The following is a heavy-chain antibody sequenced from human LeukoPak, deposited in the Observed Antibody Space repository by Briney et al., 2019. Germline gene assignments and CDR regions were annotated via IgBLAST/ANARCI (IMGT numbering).Heavy chain of an antibody. V-gene: IGHV3-21*01. CDR2: ISSSSSYI. D-gene: IGHD6-13*01. Sequence: SGGSLRLSCAASGFTFSSYSMNWVRQAPGKGLEWVSSISSSSSYIYYADSVKGRFTISRDNAKNSLYLQMNSLRAEDTAVYYCARNLAIAAAGRGMDVWGQGTTVTVSS. CDR3: ARNLAIAAAGRGMDV. CDR1: GFTFSSYS. J-gene: IGHJ6*02.